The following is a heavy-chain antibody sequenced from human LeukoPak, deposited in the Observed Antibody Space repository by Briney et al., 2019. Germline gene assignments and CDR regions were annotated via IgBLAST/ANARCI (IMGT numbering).Heavy chain of an antibody. Sequence: GGSLRLSCAASGFTFSSCSMNWVRQAPGKGLEWVSSISSSSSYIYYADSVKGRFTISRDNAKNSLYLQMNSLRAEDTAVYYCARCTTGRTFGSLREIKRSREIDYWGQGTLVTVSS. CDR1: GFTFSSCS. V-gene: IGHV3-21*01. D-gene: IGHD1-1*01. CDR2: ISSSSSYI. CDR3: ARCTTGRTFGSLREIKRSREIDY. J-gene: IGHJ4*02.